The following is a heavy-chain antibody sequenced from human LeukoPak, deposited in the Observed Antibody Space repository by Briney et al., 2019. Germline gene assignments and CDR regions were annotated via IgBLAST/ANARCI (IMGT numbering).Heavy chain of an antibody. D-gene: IGHD5-24*01. Sequence: GGSLRLSCAASGFTFSSYALSWVRQAPGKGLEWVSGITDSGTGTYYADSVKGRFTISRDNSKNTVYLQMSSLRAEDTAVYYCARRDGYNLPADYWGQGTLVTVSS. CDR1: GFTFSSYA. CDR2: ITDSGTGT. CDR3: ARRDGYNLPADY. J-gene: IGHJ4*02. V-gene: IGHV3-23*01.